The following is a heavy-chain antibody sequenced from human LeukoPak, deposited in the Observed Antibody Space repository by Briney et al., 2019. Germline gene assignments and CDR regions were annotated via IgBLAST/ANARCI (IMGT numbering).Heavy chain of an antibody. CDR1: GGSISSYY. V-gene: IGHV4-59*08. D-gene: IGHD5-12*01. CDR3: ARHKAWLRYFDY. Sequence: PSETLSLTCTVSGGSISSYYWSWIRRPPGKGLEWIGYIYYSGSTNYNPSLKSRVTISVDTSKNLFSLKLSSVTAADTAVYYCARHKAWLRYFDYWGQGTLVTVSS. CDR2: IYYSGST. J-gene: IGHJ4*02.